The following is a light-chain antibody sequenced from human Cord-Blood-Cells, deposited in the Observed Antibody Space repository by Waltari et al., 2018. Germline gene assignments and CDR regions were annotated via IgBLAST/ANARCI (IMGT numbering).Light chain of an antibody. CDR3: QQSYSTPWT. J-gene: IGKJ1*01. CDR1: QSISSY. Sequence: DIQMTQSPSSLSASVGDRVTINWRASQSISSYLNWYQQKPRKAPKLLFYASSRLQSGVPSRCSGSGSRAYFPLTSSSLQAEDFATYYCQQSYSTPWTFGQGTKVEIK. V-gene: IGKV1-39*01. CDR2: ASS.